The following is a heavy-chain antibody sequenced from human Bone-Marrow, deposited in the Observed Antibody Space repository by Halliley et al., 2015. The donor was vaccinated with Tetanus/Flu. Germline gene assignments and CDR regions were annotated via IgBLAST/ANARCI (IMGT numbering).Heavy chain of an antibody. J-gene: IGHJ4*02. D-gene: IGHD3-10*01. V-gene: IGHV4-31*03. CDR1: GGSIRSGGYY. CDR2: IYYSGST. Sequence: TLSLTCTVSGGSIRSGGYYWSWIRQHPGKGLEWIGHIYYSGSTYYNPSLKSRVTISVDTSKNQFSLKLRSVTAADTSVFYCAGGHYYYASGNYFDFWGQGTLVTVSS. CDR3: AGGHYYYASGNYFDF.